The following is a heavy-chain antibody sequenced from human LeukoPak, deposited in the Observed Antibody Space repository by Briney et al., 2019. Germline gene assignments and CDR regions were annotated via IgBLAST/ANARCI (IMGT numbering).Heavy chain of an antibody. Sequence: SETLSLTCTVSDYSISSGYYWGWIRQPPGKGLEWVANVYRDGNTYYSPSLESRVTISVDTSKNRFFLRLSSVTAADTAVYYCARLAALRGFYYYMDVWGKGATVTVSS. V-gene: IGHV4-38-2*02. D-gene: IGHD6-6*01. J-gene: IGHJ6*03. CDR1: DYSISSGYY. CDR2: VYRDGNT. CDR3: ARLAALRGFYYYMDV.